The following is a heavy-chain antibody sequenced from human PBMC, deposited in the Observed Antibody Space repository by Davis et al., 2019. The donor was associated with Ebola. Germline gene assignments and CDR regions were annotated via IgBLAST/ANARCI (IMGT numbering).Heavy chain of an antibody. CDR3: ARGGYYSISVVVYYYGMDV. D-gene: IGHD3-22*01. V-gene: IGHV1-2*04. CDR1: GYTFTGYY. CDR2: INPNSGGT. Sequence: GSVKVSCKASGYTFTGYYMHWVRQAPGQGLEWMGWINPNSGGTNYAQKFQGWVTMTRDTSISTAYMELSRLRSDDTAVYYCARGGYYSISVVVYYYGMDVWGQGTTVTVSS. J-gene: IGHJ6*02.